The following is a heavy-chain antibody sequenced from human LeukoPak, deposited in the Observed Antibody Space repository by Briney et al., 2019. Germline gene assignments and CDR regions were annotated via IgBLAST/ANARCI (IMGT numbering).Heavy chain of an antibody. Sequence: GGSLRLSCAASGFTFSSYAMSWVRQAPGKGLEWVAVISYDESNKYYADSVKGRFTISRDNAKNSLYLQMNSLRAEDTAVYYCARVLARPDLDYWGQGTLVTVSS. CDR1: GFTFSSYA. J-gene: IGHJ4*02. CDR3: ARVLARPDLDY. V-gene: IGHV3-30*03. CDR2: ISYDESNK. D-gene: IGHD6-6*01.